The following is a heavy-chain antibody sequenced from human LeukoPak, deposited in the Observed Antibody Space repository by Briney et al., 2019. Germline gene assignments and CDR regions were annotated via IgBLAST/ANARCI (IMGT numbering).Heavy chain of an antibody. V-gene: IGHV3-7*01. J-gene: IGHJ4*02. D-gene: IGHD1-26*01. Sequence: GGSLRLSCAASGFSFSDFWMSWVRQAPGKGLEWVANIDQDGYEKYYVDSVKGRFTISRDNAKNSLYLQMNSLRAEDTAVYYCARDGHGYSTYWGQGTLVTVSS. CDR2: IDQDGYEK. CDR3: ARDGHGYSTY. CDR1: GFSFSDFW.